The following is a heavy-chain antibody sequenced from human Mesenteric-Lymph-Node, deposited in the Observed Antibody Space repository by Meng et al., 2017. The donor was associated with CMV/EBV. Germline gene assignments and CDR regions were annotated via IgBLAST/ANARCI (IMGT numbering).Heavy chain of an antibody. CDR1: GLTFSSYA. V-gene: IGHV3-23*03. CDR3: AKGYSSGRGYFDY. D-gene: IGHD6-25*01. CDR2: IYSDDST. Sequence: AASGLTFSSYAMTWVRRAPGKELEWVSVIYSDDSTYYADSVKGRFTVSRDISKNTLYLQMNSLRAEDTAVHYCAKGYSSGRGYFDYWGQGTLVTVSS. J-gene: IGHJ4*02.